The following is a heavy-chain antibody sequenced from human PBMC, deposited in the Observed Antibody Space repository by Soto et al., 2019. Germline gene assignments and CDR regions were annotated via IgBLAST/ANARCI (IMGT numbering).Heavy chain of an antibody. CDR1: GFTFSSYW. V-gene: IGHV3-7*01. D-gene: IGHD2-15*01. Sequence: EVQLVESGGGLVQPGGSLRLSCAASGFTFSSYWMSWVRQAPGKRLEWVANIKQDGSDKYYVDSVKGRFTISRDNAKNSLYLQMNSLRAEDTAVYYCVGYCSGGSCSRGFDPWGQGTLVTVSS. J-gene: IGHJ5*02. CDR3: VGYCSGGSCSRGFDP. CDR2: IKQDGSDK.